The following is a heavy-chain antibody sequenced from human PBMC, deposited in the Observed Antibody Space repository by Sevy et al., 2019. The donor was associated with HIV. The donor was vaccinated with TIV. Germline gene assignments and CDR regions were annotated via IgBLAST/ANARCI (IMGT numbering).Heavy chain of an antibody. Sequence: GGSLRFSCAASGFTFNNYAMNWVRQAPGKGLEWVSTIFGNGDVSISFGNGDVTYYADSVRGRFTISRDSSKNTLYLQMNSLRAEDTGLYYCAGGCYDSGGSFDAFDIWGQGTMVTVSS. CDR1: GFTFNNYA. CDR3: AGGCYDSGGSFDAFDI. J-gene: IGHJ3*02. V-gene: IGHV3-23*01. D-gene: IGHD3-22*01. CDR2: IFGNGDVSISFGNGDVT.